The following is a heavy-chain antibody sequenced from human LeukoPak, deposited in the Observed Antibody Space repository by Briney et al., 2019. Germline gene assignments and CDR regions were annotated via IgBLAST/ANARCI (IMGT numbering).Heavy chain of an antibody. CDR1: GFTFSSYG. Sequence: GGSLRLSCAASGFTFSSYGMHWVRQAPGKGLEWVAFIRYDGSNKYYADSVKGRFTISRDNAKNSLYLQMNSLRAEDTAVYYCARDRAGRDGYNYDNWGVGTLVTVSS. J-gene: IGHJ4*02. CDR3: ARDRAGRDGYNYDN. D-gene: IGHD5-24*01. V-gene: IGHV3-30*02. CDR2: IRYDGSNK.